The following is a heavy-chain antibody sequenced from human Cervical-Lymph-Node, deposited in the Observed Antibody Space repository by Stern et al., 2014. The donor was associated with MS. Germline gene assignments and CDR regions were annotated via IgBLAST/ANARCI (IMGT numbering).Heavy chain of an antibody. D-gene: IGHD3-3*01. CDR3: TTDRYDFWSGYYKRGLSTD. CDR2: IKSKSDGGTT. CDR1: GFTFNNAW. Sequence: EVQLVESGGGLVKPGGSLRLSCAASGFTFNNAWMSWVRQAPGKGLEWVGRIKSKSDGGTTDYAAPVKGRFTISRDDSKNTLYLQMNSLKTEDTAVYYCTTDRYDFWSGYYKRGLSTDWGQGTLVTVSS. V-gene: IGHV3-15*01. J-gene: IGHJ4*02.